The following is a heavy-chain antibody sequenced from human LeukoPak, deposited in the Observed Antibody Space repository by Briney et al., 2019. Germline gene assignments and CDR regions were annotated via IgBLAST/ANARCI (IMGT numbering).Heavy chain of an antibody. CDR3: ARAAATSHTYYYYYYMDV. J-gene: IGHJ6*03. V-gene: IGHV4-39*01. Sequence: PSETLSLTCTVSGGSISSSSHYWGWIRQSPGKGLDWIGSIYYSGGTYYNPSLKSRVTASVDTSRNQFSLRLISVTAADTAVYYCARAAATSHTYYYYYYMDVWGKGTTVTVSS. CDR2: IYYSGGT. CDR1: GGSISSSSHY. D-gene: IGHD6-25*01.